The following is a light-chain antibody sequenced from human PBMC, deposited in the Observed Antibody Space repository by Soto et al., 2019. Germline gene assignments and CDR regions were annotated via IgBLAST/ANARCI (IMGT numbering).Light chain of an antibody. V-gene: IGKV1-6*01. CDR3: LQDINYPWT. Sequence: AIQLTQSSSSLSASVGDRVTITCRASQDSTKYLAWYQQKPGKAPKLLIFDAYNLESGVPSRFSGSGSGTDFTLAISSLQPEDSATYYCLQDINYPWTFGQGTKVHIK. CDR2: DAY. CDR1: QDSTKY. J-gene: IGKJ1*01.